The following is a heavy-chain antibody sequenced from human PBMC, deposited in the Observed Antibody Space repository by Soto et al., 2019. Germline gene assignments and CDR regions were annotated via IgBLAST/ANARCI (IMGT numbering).Heavy chain of an antibody. CDR2: IYYSGST. CDR3: AGGGVRGVINRTRDYYGMDV. D-gene: IGHD3-10*01. J-gene: IGHJ6*02. Sequence: PSETLSLTCTVSGGSISSYYWSWIRQPPGKGLEWIGYIYYSGSTNYNPSLKSRVTISVDTSKNQFSLKLSSVTAADTAMYYCAGGGVRGVINRTRDYYGMDVWGQGTTVTVSS. V-gene: IGHV4-59*12. CDR1: GGSISSYY.